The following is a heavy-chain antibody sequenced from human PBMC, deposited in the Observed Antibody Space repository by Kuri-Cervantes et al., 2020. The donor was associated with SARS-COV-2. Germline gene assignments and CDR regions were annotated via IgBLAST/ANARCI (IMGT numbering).Heavy chain of an antibody. CDR1: GYTLTDLS. V-gene: IGHV1-24*01. J-gene: IGHJ3*01. Sequence: ASVKVSCKVSGYTLTDLSMHWVRQAPGKGLEWMGGVDPEAGETIYAQKFQGRVTMTEDTSTDTAYMELSSLRSEDTAVYYCATDFGYSSSSHADFWGQGTMVTVSS. CDR2: VDPEAGET. CDR3: ATDFGYSSSSHADF. D-gene: IGHD6-6*01.